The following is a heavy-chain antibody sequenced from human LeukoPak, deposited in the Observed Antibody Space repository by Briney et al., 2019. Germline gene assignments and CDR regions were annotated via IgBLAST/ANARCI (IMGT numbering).Heavy chain of an antibody. V-gene: IGHV1-18*01. J-gene: IGHJ6*02. CDR3: ARYGSAREYYYGMDV. CDR1: GHTFTSYG. Sequence: ASVKVSCKASGHTFTSYGISWVRQAPGQGLEWMGWISAYNGNTNYAQKLQGRVTMTTDTSTSTAYMELRSLRSDDTAVYYCARYGSAREYYYGMDVWGQGTTVTVSS. D-gene: IGHD3-10*01. CDR2: ISAYNGNT.